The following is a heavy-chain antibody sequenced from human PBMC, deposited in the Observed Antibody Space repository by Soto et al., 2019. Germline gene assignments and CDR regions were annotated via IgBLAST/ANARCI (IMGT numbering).Heavy chain of an antibody. D-gene: IGHD5-18*01. CDR1: GDSIGTTHSY. J-gene: IGHJ6*02. CDR2: IHYSGST. V-gene: IGHV4-39*07. CDR3: ARGIQLWNYYYYGMDV. Sequence: PSETLSLTCTVSGDSIGTTHSYWAWIRQSPGKGLEWIGNIHYSGSTNYNPSLKSRVTISVDTSKNQFSLKLSSVTAADTAVYYCARGIQLWNYYYYGMDVWGQGTTVTVSS.